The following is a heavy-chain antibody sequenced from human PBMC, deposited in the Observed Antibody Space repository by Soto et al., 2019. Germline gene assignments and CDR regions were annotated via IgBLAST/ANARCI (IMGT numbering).Heavy chain of an antibody. V-gene: IGHV4-34*01. CDR3: ARGNDFWSGYFDY. D-gene: IGHD3-3*01. CDR1: GGSFSGYY. CDR2: INHSGST. J-gene: IGHJ4*02. Sequence: SETLSLTCAVSGGSFSGYYWSWIRQPPGKGLEWIGEINHSGSTNYNPSLKSRVTISVDTSKNQFSLKLSSVTAADTAVYYCARGNDFWSGYFDYWGQGTLVTVSS.